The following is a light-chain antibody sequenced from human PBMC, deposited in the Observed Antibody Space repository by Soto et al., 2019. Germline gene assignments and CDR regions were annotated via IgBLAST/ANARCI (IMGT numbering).Light chain of an antibody. CDR3: QQVTTFPRT. CDR1: QGISTW. CDR2: GAF. J-gene: IGKJ1*01. V-gene: IGKV1-12*01. Sequence: DIQMTQYPSSVAAAVGDRVTITCRASQGISTWLAWYQHKPGTAPKLLIFGAFSLQRWVPSRFAGSGSGTDFTLTIKSLQPEDVATCYCQQVTTFPRTFGQGTKVEIK.